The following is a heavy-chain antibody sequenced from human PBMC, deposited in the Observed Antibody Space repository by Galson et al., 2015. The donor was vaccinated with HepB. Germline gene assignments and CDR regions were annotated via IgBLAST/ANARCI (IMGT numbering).Heavy chain of an antibody. CDR1: GGSISSRSFY. CDR3: ATEPRHWDIVVVPAARPRGTWFGP. CDR2: IYHSGST. V-gene: IGHV4-39*07. D-gene: IGHD2-2*01. Sequence: CTVSGGSISSRSFYWGWIRQPPGKGLEWIGSIYHSGSTNYNPSLRSRVTISVDKSKNQFSLKLSSVTAADTAVYYCATEPRHWDIVVVPAARPRGTWFGPWGQGTLVTVSS. J-gene: IGHJ5*02.